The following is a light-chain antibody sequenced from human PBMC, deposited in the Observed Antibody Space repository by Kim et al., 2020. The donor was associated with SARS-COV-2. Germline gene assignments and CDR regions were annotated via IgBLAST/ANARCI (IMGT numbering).Light chain of an antibody. Sequence: SYELTQPLSVPVALGQTARITCGGNNIGRKNVHWYQQKPGQAPVLVIYRDSNRPSGIPERFSGSNSGNTATLTISRAQAGDEADYYCQVWDSSTVVFGGGTQLTVL. CDR3: QVWDSSTVV. CDR1: NIGRKN. J-gene: IGLJ2*01. CDR2: RDS. V-gene: IGLV3-9*01.